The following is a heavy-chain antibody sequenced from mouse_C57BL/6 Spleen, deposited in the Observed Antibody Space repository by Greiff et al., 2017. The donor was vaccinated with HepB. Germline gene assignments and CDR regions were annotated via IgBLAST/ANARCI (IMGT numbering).Heavy chain of an antibody. J-gene: IGHJ4*01. D-gene: IGHD2-1*01. V-gene: IGHV1-22*01. Sequence: EVKLVESGPELVKPGASVKMSCKASGYTFTDYNMHWVKQSHGKSLEWIGYINPNNGGTSYNQKFKGKATLTVNKSSSTAYMELRSLTSEDSAVYYCARSRYYGKNYAMDYWGQGTSVTVSS. CDR2: INPNNGGT. CDR1: GYTFTDYN. CDR3: ARSRYYGKNYAMDY.